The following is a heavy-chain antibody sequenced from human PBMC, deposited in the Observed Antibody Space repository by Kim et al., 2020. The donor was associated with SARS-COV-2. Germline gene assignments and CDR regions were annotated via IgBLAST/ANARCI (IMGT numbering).Heavy chain of an antibody. CDR3: RSWAVAGTPDY. V-gene: IGHV1-24*01. CDR2: FDPEDGET. CDR1: GYTLTELS. J-gene: IGHJ4*02. Sequence: ASVKVSCKVSGYTLTELSMHWVRQAPGKGLEWMGVFDPEDGETIYAQKFQGRVTMTEYTSTAKTYMELSSLRSEDTAVYYCRSWAVAGTPDYWGQGTLVTVSS. D-gene: IGHD6-19*01.